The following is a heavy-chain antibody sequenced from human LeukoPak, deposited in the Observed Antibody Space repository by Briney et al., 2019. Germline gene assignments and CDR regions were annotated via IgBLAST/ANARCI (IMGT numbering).Heavy chain of an antibody. CDR2: IYPGDSDT. J-gene: IGHJ1*01. CDR1: GYSFTSYW. V-gene: IGHV5-51*01. Sequence: GESLQICCKGSGYSFTSYWIGWVRQMPGKGLEWMGIIYPGDSDTRYSPSFQGQVTFSADKSISTAYLQWSSLKASDTAMYYCARHSGYYGSGSYFFYFQHWGQGTLVTVSS. D-gene: IGHD3-10*01. CDR3: ARHSGYYGSGSYFFYFQH.